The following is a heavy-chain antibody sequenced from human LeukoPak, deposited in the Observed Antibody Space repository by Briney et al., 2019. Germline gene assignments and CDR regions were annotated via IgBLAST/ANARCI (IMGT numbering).Heavy chain of an antibody. Sequence: ASVKVSCKASGYTFTSYYMHWVRQAPGQGLEWMGIINPSGGSTSYAQKFQGRVTITADKSTSTAYMELSSLRSEDTAVYYCARGESGYDSWFDPWGQGTLVTVSS. CDR3: ARGESGYDSWFDP. CDR2: INPSGGST. CDR1: GYTFTSYY. J-gene: IGHJ5*02. V-gene: IGHV1-46*01. D-gene: IGHD5-12*01.